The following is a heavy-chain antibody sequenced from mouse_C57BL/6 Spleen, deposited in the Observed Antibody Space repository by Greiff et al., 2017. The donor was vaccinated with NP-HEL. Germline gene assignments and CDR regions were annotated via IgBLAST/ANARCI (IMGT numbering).Heavy chain of an antibody. CDR2: IYPGSGNT. V-gene: IGHV1-76*01. D-gene: IGHD1-1*01. J-gene: IGHJ2*01. Sequence: QVQLQQSGAELVRPGASVKLSCKASGYTFTDYYINWVKQRPGQGLEWIARIYPGSGNTYYNEKFKGKATLTAEKSSSTAYMQLSSLTSEDSAVYFCAREDYYGSRGYFDYWGQGTTLTVSS. CDR1: GYTFTDYY. CDR3: AREDYYGSRGYFDY.